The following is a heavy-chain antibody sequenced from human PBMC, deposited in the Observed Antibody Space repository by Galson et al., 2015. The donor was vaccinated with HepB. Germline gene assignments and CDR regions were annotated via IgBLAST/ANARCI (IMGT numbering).Heavy chain of an antibody. CDR1: GFTFSTYA. V-gene: IGHV3-23*01. CDR3: AKGRPERPPEHRGYDLPDY. Sequence: SLRLSCAASGFTFSTYAMSWVRQAPGKGLEWVSTVSGSGGSTYYADSVKGRFTTSRDKSKNTLYLQMNSLRAEDTAVYYCAKGRPERPPEHRGYDLPDYWGQGTLVTVSS. CDR2: VSGSGGST. J-gene: IGHJ4*02. D-gene: IGHD5-12*01.